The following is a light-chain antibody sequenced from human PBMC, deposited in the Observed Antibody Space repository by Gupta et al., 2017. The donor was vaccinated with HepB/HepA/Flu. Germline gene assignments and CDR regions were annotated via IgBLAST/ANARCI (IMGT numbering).Light chain of an antibody. CDR2: EVS. CDR1: SSDVGNYNY. J-gene: IGLJ2*01. Sequence: QSALTQPPSASGSPGQSVTISCTGTSSDVGNYNYVSWYQQHPGKAPKRRIYEVSKRPSGVPDRFSGSKSGNTASLTVSGLQTDDEADYYCSSYAGSNIVLFGGGTKLTVL. V-gene: IGLV2-8*01. CDR3: SSYAGSNIVL.